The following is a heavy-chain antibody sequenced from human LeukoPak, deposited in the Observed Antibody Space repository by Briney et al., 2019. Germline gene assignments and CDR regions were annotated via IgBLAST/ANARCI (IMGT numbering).Heavy chain of an antibody. CDR1: GGTFSSYA. D-gene: IGHD3-3*01. CDR3: ATRSYDFWSGYYFRGSRAFDI. V-gene: IGHV1-69*05. J-gene: IGHJ3*02. Sequence: SVKVSCKASGGTFSSYAISWVRQAPGQGLEWMGGIIPIFGTANYAQKFQGRVTITTDESTSTAYMELSSLRSEDTAVYYCATRSYDFWSGYYFRGSRAFDIWGQGTMVTVSS. CDR2: IIPIFGTA.